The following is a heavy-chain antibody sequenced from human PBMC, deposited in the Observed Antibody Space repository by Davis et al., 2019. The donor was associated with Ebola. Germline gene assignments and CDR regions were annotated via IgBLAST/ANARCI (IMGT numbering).Heavy chain of an antibody. Sequence: ASVQVSCKASGYTFSSYGISWVRQAPGQGLEWMGWISAYNGNTNYAQKLQGRVTMTTDTSTSTAYMELRSLRSDDTAVYYCAREYPITWFDPWGQGTLVTVSS. CDR3: AREYPITWFDP. V-gene: IGHV1-18*01. D-gene: IGHD5-12*01. J-gene: IGHJ5*02. CDR2: ISAYNGNT. CDR1: GYTFSSYG.